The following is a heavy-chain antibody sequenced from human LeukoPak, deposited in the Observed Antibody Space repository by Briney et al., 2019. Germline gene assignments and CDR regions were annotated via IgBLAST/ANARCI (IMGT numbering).Heavy chain of an antibody. V-gene: IGHV4-34*01. CDR1: GGSFSGYY. Sequence: NPSETLSLTCAVYGGSFSGYYWSWIRQPPGKGLEWIGEINHSGSTNYNPSLKSRVTISVDTSKNQFSLKLSSVTAADTAVYYCRGNYDILTGYYPQDYWGQGTLVTVSS. D-gene: IGHD3-9*01. CDR3: RGNYDILTGYYPQDY. J-gene: IGHJ4*02. CDR2: INHSGST.